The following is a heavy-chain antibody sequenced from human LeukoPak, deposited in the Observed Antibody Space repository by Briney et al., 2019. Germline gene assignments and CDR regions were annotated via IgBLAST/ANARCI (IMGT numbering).Heavy chain of an antibody. CDR2: ISGSGGST. CDR1: GFTFSCYG. V-gene: IGHV3-23*01. CDR3: AKAEVYCSSTSCYHGAFDI. D-gene: IGHD2-2*01. J-gene: IGHJ3*02. Sequence: GGSLRLSCAASGFTFSCYGMSWVRQAPGKGLEWVSAISGSGGSTYYADSVKGRFTISRDNSKNTLYLQMNSLRAEDTAVYYCAKAEVYCSSTSCYHGAFDIWGQGTMVTVSS.